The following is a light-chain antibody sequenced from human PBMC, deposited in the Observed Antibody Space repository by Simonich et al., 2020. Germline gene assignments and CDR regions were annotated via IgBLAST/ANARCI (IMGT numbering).Light chain of an antibody. J-gene: IGLJ2*01. V-gene: IGLV2-11*01. CDR2: DVS. CDR1: SRDVGGYNY. Sequence: QSALTPPRSVSGSPGQSVPISCTGTSRDVGGYNYVSWYQQHPGKAPKLMIYDVSKRPSGVPDRCSGSKSGNTASLTISGLQAEDEADYYCCSYAGSYVVFGGGTKLTVL. CDR3: CSYAGSYVV.